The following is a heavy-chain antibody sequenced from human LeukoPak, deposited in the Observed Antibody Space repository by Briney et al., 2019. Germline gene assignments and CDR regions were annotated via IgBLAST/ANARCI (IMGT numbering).Heavy chain of an antibody. CDR2: INHSGGT. J-gene: IGHJ4*02. V-gene: IGHV4-34*01. D-gene: IGHD5-24*01. CDR1: GGSFSCYY. Sequence: SETLSLICAVYGGSFSCYYWSWIRQPPGKGLEWIGEINHSGGTNYNPSLKSRVTISVDTSKNQFSLKLSSVTAADTAVYYCARVGDGYNSHYFAYCGQGTLVTVSS. CDR3: ARVGDGYNSHYFAY.